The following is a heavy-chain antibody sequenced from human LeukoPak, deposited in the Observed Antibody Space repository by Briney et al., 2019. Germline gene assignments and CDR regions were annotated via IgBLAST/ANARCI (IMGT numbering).Heavy chain of an antibody. J-gene: IGHJ4*02. V-gene: IGHV3-30*04. Sequence: GGSLRLSCAASGLTFSSYAMHWVRQAPGKGLEWVAVISYDGSNKYYADSVKGRFTISRDNSKNTLYLQMNSLRAEDTAVYYCARDPDTAMIYFDYWGQGTLVTVSS. CDR2: ISYDGSNK. CDR3: ARDPDTAMIYFDY. D-gene: IGHD5-18*01. CDR1: GLTFSSYA.